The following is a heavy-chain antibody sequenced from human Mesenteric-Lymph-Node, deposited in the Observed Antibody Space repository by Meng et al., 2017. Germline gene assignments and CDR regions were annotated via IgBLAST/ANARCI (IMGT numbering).Heavy chain of an antibody. V-gene: IGHV4-34*02. CDR2: VYHNGVT. CDR3: ARGGATPMIIKY. D-gene: IGHD3-10*01. CDR1: GGSRSGYY. Sequence: QVQLKQWGAEVLKPSETLSLTCAVDGGSRSGYYWSCIRQPPGKGLEWMGEVYHNGVTKYSPSLRSRVVISIDTSKNHFSLNLRSVSAADTAMYYCARGGATPMIIKYWGPGTLVTVSS. J-gene: IGHJ4*02.